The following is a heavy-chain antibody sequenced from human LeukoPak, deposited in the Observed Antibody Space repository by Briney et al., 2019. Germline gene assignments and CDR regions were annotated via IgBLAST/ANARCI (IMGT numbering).Heavy chain of an antibody. D-gene: IGHD3-22*01. Sequence: PSETLSLTCTVSGGSISSNYWSWIRQPPGKGLEWIGYIYYSGTTNYNPSLKSRVTISVDTSKTQFSLKLSSVSAADTAVYYCARAYDFSGPTPGYWGQGTLVTVSS. V-gene: IGHV4-59*12. CDR1: GGSISSNY. CDR3: ARAYDFSGPTPGY. J-gene: IGHJ4*02. CDR2: IYYSGTT.